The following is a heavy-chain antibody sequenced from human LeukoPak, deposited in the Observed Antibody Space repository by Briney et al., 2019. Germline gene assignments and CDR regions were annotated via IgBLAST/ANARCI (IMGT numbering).Heavy chain of an antibody. CDR2: IIPIFGTA. D-gene: IGHD5-24*01. CDR1: GGTFSSYA. CDR3: ARESQFYNWFDP. V-gene: IGHV1-69*05. Sequence: SVKVSCKASGGTFSSYAISWVRQAPGQGLEWMGGIIPIFGTANYAQKFQGRVTITTDESTSTAYMELSSLRSEDTAVYYCARESQFYNWFDPWGQGTPVTVSS. J-gene: IGHJ5*02.